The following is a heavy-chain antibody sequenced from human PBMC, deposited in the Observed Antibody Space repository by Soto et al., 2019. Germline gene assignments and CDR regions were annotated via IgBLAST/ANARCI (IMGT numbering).Heavy chain of an antibody. V-gene: IGHV4-34*01. CDR3: AREMGYSGCLAWWFDP. CDR2: INHSGST. D-gene: IGHD5-12*01. Sequence: TSETLSLTCAVDGGSFSGNYWSWIRQPPGKGLEWIGEINHSGSTNYNPSLKSRVTISVDTSKNQFSLKLTSVTAADTAVYYCAREMGYSGCLAWWFDPWGQGTLVTVSS. J-gene: IGHJ5*02. CDR1: GGSFSGNY.